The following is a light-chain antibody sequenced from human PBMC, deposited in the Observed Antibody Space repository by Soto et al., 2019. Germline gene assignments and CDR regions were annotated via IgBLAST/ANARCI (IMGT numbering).Light chain of an antibody. V-gene: IGKV1-5*01. CDR1: QSISSW. CDR3: QQYNNFWT. J-gene: IGKJ1*01. Sequence: DIQMTQSPSALSASVGDRVTITCRASQSISSWLAWYQQKPGKAPRLLIYDASYLERGVPSRFSGSGSGTEFTLTISDLQPDDVGTYYCQQYNNFWTFGPGTKLDIK. CDR2: DAS.